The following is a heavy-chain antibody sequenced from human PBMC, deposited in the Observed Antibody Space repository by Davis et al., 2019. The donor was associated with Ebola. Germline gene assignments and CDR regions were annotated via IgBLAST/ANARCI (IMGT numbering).Heavy chain of an antibody. CDR2: ISYDGGNK. Sequence: PGGSLRLSCAASGFTFSSYGMHWVRQAPGKGLEWVAVISYDGGNKYYADSVKGQFTISRDNSKNTLYLQMNSLRAEDTAVYYCARLMAPSGLYYYYYGMDVWGQGTTVTVSS. J-gene: IGHJ6*02. D-gene: IGHD5-24*01. CDR1: GFTFSSYG. V-gene: IGHV3-30*03. CDR3: ARLMAPSGLYYYYYGMDV.